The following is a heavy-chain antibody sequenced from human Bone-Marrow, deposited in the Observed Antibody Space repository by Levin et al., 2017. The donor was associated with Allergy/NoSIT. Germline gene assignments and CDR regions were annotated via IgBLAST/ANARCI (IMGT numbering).Heavy chain of an antibody. V-gene: IGHV3-48*01. CDR3: VRGLTDY. CDR1: GFTFSSYS. CDR2: INSSSGTI. Sequence: GGSLRLSCATSGFTFSSYSMNWVRQAPGKGLEWVSYINSSSGTIYYADSVKGRFTISRDNAKKSLYLQMSSLRVEETAVYYCVRGLTDYWGQGTLVTVSS. J-gene: IGHJ4*02.